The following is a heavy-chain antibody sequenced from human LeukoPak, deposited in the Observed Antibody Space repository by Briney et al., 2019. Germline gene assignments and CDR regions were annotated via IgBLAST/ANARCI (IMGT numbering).Heavy chain of an antibody. CDR3: ARDIAGYYYGMDV. D-gene: IGHD6-13*01. J-gene: IGHJ6*02. CDR1: GYTFTGYY. V-gene: IGHV1-2*02. Sequence: ASVKVSCKASGYTFTGYYMHWVRQAPGQGLEWMGWINPNSGGTNYAQKFQGRVTMTRDTSISTAYMELSRLRSDDTAVYYCARDIAGYYYGMDVWGQGTTVTVSS. CDR2: INPNSGGT.